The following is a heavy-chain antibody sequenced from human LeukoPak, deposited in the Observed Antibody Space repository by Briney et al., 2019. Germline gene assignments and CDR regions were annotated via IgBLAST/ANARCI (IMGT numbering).Heavy chain of an antibody. CDR3: ARGRMTGNGH. CDR2: VYYSGST. D-gene: IGHD1-14*01. J-gene: IGHJ1*01. Sequence: PSETLSLTCTVSGGSISSGGYYWSWIRQHPGKGLEWIGYVYYSGSTYYNPSLKSRVTISVDTSKNQFSLKLSSVTAADTAVYYCARGRMTGNGHWGQGTLVTVSS. CDR1: GGSISSGGYY. V-gene: IGHV4-31*03.